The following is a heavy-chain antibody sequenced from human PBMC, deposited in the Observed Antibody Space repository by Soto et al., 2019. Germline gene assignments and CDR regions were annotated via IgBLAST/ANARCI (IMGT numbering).Heavy chain of an antibody. CDR1: GFTFSSYS. D-gene: IGHD5-18*01. J-gene: IGHJ4*02. CDR3: ARDQPGYSYGYGLGY. CDR2: ISSSSSYI. V-gene: IGHV3-21*01. Sequence: EGQRVESGGGLVKPGGSLRLSCAASGFTFSSYSMNWVRQAPGKGLEWVSSISSSSSYIYYADSVKGRFTISRDNAKNSLYLQMNSLRAEDTAVYYCARDQPGYSYGYGLGYWGQGTLVTVSS.